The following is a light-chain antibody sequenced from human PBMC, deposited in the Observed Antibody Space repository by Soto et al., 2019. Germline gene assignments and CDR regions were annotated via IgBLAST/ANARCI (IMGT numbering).Light chain of an antibody. V-gene: IGKV1D-12*01. CDR2: DAS. J-gene: IGKJ4*01. CDR1: QGINRW. Sequence: IWMTQSPSLLSASTGDRVTITSRASQGINRWLAWYQQKLGKAPKLLIFDASSLQSGVPSRFSGSGSGTDFTLTISSLQPVDFATYYCQQANSFPLTFGGGTKVDIK. CDR3: QQANSFPLT.